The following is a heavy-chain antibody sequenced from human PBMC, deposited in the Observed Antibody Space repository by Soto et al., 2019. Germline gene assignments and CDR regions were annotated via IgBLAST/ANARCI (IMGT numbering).Heavy chain of an antibody. CDR3: ARGGPKGGVIDY. D-gene: IGHD1-26*01. CDR1: GGTFSSYA. CDR2: IIPIFGTA. V-gene: IGHV1-69*13. Sequence: SVKVSCKASGGTFSSYAISWVRQAPGQGLEWMGGIIPIFGTANYAQKFQGRVTITADESTSTAYMELSSLRSEDTAVYYCARGGPKGGVIDYWGQGTLVTVSS. J-gene: IGHJ4*02.